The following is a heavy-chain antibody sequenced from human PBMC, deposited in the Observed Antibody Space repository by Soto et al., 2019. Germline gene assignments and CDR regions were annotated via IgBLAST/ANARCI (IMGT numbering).Heavy chain of an antibody. CDR1: GFTFSSYS. Sequence: GGSLRLSCAASGFTFSSYSMNWVRQAPGKGLEWVSSISSSSSYIYYADSVKGRFTISRDNAKNSLYLQMNSLRAEDTAVYYCAGVPHSSWYWFDPWGQGTLVTVSS. V-gene: IGHV3-21*01. CDR3: AGVPHSSWYWFDP. CDR2: ISSSSSYI. D-gene: IGHD6-13*01. J-gene: IGHJ5*02.